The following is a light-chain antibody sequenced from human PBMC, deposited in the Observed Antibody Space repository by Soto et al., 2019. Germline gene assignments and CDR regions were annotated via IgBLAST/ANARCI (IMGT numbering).Light chain of an antibody. CDR2: EGS. CDR3: CSYAGSSTYV. CDR1: SSDVGNYNL. Sequence: QSVLTQPASVSGSPGQSITISCTGSSSDVGNYNLVSWYQHHPGKAPKLIIYEGSKRPSGVSNRFSGSKSGNTASLTISGLQAEDEADYFCCSYAGSSTYVFGTETKLTVL. V-gene: IGLV2-23*01. J-gene: IGLJ1*01.